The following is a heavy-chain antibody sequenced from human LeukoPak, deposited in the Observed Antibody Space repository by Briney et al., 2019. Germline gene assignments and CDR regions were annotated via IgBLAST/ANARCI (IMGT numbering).Heavy chain of an antibody. CDR3: AREGSGSSWYYTAYYFDY. V-gene: IGHV4-61*01. CDR1: GGSVSSGSYY. CDR2: IYCSGST. Sequence: SEALSPTCTVSGGSVSSGSYYWSWIRQPPGKGLEWIGYIYCSGSTNYNPPLKSRVTISVDTSKNQFSLKLSSVTAADTAVYYCAREGSGSSWYYTAYYFDYWGQGTLVTVSS. D-gene: IGHD6-13*01. J-gene: IGHJ4*02.